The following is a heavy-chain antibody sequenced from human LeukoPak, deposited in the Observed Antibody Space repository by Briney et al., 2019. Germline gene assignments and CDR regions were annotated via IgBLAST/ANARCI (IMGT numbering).Heavy chain of an antibody. J-gene: IGHJ3*02. V-gene: IGHV1-69*06. D-gene: IGHD3/OR15-3a*01. Sequence: SVNVSCKASGGTFKSYAITWVLQAPGPGLEWMGQIIPMFGTAEYAQRFQGRVTIVADKSTTTVHMELSSLRSEDTAVYYCARGLDPFAHNPFDIWGQGTMVTVSS. CDR1: GGTFKSYA. CDR2: IIPMFGTA. CDR3: ARGLDPFAHNPFDI.